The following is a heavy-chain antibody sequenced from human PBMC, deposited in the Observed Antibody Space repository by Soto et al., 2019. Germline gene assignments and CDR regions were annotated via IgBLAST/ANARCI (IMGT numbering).Heavy chain of an antibody. CDR2: INPHSGDT. Sequence: QEHLVQSGAELKKPGASVKVSCKSSGYNFIYYYLHWVRQAPGQGLEWMGWINPHSGDTYYAEKFQGRVTMTRDTPITTVFMDLSRLPSDDTALYFCARQGKPYPPPRDSYGMDVWGQGTSVTVSS. V-gene: IGHV1-2*02. CDR3: ARQGKPYPPPRDSYGMDV. J-gene: IGHJ6*02. D-gene: IGHD2-21*01. CDR1: GYNFIYYY.